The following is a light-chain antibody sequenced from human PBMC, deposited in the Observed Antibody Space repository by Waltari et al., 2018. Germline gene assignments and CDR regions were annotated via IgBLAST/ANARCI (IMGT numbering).Light chain of an antibody. V-gene: IGKV3-11*01. CDR1: QSVSSH. CDR2: DAS. J-gene: IGKJ3*01. Sequence: EIVLTQSPATLSFSPGERATLSCRASQSVSSHLAWYQQKPGQAPRLLIYDASNRATGIPARFSGSGSGTDFTLTISSLEPEDFAVYYCQQRSRWPPRFTFGPGTKVDFK. CDR3: QQRSRWPPRFT.